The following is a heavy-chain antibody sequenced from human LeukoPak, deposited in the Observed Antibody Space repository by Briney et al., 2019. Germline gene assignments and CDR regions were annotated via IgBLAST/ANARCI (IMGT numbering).Heavy chain of an antibody. V-gene: IGHV1-18*01. CDR3: ARDRYYDILTGYPQISYYFDY. J-gene: IGHJ4*02. Sequence: ASVKVSCKASGYTFTSYGISWVRQAPGQGLEWMGWISAYNGNTNYAQKLQGRVTMTTDTSTSTAYMELRSLRSDDTAVYYCARDRYYDILTGYPQISYYFDYWGQGTLVTVSS. D-gene: IGHD3-9*01. CDR2: ISAYNGNT. CDR1: GYTFTSYG.